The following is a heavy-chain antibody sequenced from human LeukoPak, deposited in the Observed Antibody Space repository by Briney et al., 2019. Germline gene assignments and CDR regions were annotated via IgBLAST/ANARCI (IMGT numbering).Heavy chain of an antibody. J-gene: IGHJ6*02. CDR2: IYYSGST. CDR3: ARDAPYSSSSALVGVDV. Sequence: SETLSLTCTVSGGSISSGDYYWSWIRQPPGKGLEWIGYIYYSGSTYYNPSLKSRVTISVDTSKNQFSLKLSSVTAADTAVYYCARDAPYSSSSALVGVDVWGQGTTVTVSS. D-gene: IGHD6-6*01. CDR1: GGSISSGDYY. V-gene: IGHV4-30-4*01.